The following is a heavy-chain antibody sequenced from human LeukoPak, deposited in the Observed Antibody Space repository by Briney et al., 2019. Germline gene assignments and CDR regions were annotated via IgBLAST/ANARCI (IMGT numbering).Heavy chain of an antibody. CDR3: ARTTVTQATYYYYGMDV. CDR2: ISSSSSYI. Sequence: GGSPRLSCAASGFTFSSYSMNWVRQAPGKGLEWVSSISSSSSYIYYADSVKGRFTISRDNAKNSLYLQMNSLRAEDTAVYYCARTTVTQATYYYYGMDVWGQGTTVTVSS. V-gene: IGHV3-21*01. J-gene: IGHJ6*02. CDR1: GFTFSSYS. D-gene: IGHD4-17*01.